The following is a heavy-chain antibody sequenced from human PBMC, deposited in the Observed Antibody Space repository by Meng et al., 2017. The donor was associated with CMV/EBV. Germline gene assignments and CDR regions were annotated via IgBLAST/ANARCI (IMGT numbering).Heavy chain of an antibody. CDR1: GVSISSYY. V-gene: IGHV4-59*01. CDR2: IYYSGSI. CDR3: ASQYSGTYYREFDY. Sequence: SETLSLTCTVSGVSISSYYWSWIRQPPGKGLERIGHIYYSGSINYNPSLKSRVTMSVDTSKNQFSLKLSSVTAADTAVYYCASQYSGTYYREFDYWGQGTLVTVSS. J-gene: IGHJ4*02. D-gene: IGHD1-26*01.